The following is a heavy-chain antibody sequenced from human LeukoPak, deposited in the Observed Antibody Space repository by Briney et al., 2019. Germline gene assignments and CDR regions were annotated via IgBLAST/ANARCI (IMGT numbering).Heavy chain of an antibody. CDR1: GGSISTYH. CDR2: IYYSGST. CDR3: ARDQGSSLVRG. J-gene: IGHJ4*01. D-gene: IGHD6-13*01. V-gene: IGHV4-59*01. Sequence: PSETLSLTCTVSGGSISTYHWSWIRQPPGKGLEWIGHIYYSGSTNYNPSLTSRVTISLDTSKNQLSLKLTSVTAADTAVYYCARDQGSSLVRGWGHGTLVTVSS.